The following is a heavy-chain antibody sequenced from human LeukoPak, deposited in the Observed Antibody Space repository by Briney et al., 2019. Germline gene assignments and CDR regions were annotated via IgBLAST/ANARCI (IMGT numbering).Heavy chain of an antibody. CDR3: ATILYNWNDAPLFDY. V-gene: IGHV3-23*01. CDR2: ISGSGGST. Sequence: GGSLRLSCAASGFTFSSYAMSWVRQAPGKGLEWVSAISGSGGSTYYADSVKGRFTISRDNSKNTLYLQMNSLRAEDTAVYYCATILYNWNDAPLFDYWGQGTLVTVSS. CDR1: GFTFSSYA. D-gene: IGHD1-1*01. J-gene: IGHJ4*02.